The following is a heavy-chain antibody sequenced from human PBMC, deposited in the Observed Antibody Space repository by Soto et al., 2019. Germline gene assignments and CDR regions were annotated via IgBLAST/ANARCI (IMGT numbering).Heavy chain of an antibody. CDR3: ARGKITFGGVIRYYFDY. V-gene: IGHV4-34*01. CDR2: IYYSGST. J-gene: IGHJ4*02. D-gene: IGHD3-16*02. CDR1: GGSFSGYY. Sequence: QVQLQQWGAGLLKPSETLSLTCAVYGGSFSGYYWSWIRQPPGKGLEWIGYIYYSGSTYYNPSLKSRVTISVETSKNQFSLKLSSVTAAHTAVYYCARGKITFGGVIRYYFDYWGQGTLVTVSS.